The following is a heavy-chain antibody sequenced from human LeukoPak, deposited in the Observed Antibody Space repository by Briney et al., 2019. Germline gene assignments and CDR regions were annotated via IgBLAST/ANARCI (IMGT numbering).Heavy chain of an antibody. V-gene: IGHV4-30-4*01. CDR1: GGSISSGDYY. D-gene: IGHD4-17*01. Sequence: SETLSLTCTVSGGSISSGDYYWSWIRQPPGKGLEWIGYIYYSGSTYYNPSLKSRVTISVDTSKNQFSLKLSSVTAADTAVYYCARADGPVDAFDIWGQGTMVTVSS. CDR2: IYYSGST. CDR3: ARADGPVDAFDI. J-gene: IGHJ3*02.